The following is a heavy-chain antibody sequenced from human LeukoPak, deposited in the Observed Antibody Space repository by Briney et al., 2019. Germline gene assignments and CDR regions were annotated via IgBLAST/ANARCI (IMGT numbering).Heavy chain of an antibody. J-gene: IGHJ4*02. Sequence: PGGSLRLSCAASGFTFNNYAMHWVRQAPGKGLQWVAVISYDGSNKYYADSVKGRFTISRDNAKNSLYLQMNSLRAEDTAIYYCARSILAGTGGFDYWGQGSLITVSS. CDR2: ISYDGSNK. CDR3: ARSILAGTGGFDY. V-gene: IGHV3-30*04. D-gene: IGHD6-19*01. CDR1: GFTFNNYA.